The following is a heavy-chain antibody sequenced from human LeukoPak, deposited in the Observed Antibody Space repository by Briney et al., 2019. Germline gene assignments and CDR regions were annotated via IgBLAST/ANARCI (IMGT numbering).Heavy chain of an antibody. V-gene: IGHV1-2*02. Sequence: GASVKVSCKASGYTFTAYYMHWVRQAPGQGLEWMGWINPNSGGTNYAQKFQDRVTMTRDTSISTAYMELSRLRSDDTAVYYCARVLLTYYFDSSGYYDYWGQGTLVTVSS. CDR1: GYTFTAYY. D-gene: IGHD3-22*01. CDR2: INPNSGGT. CDR3: ARVLLTYYFDSSGYYDY. J-gene: IGHJ4*02.